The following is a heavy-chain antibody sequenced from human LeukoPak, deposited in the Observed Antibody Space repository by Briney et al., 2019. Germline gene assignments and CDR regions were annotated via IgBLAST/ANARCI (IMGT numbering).Heavy chain of an antibody. CDR3: ARALGYYVLDY. J-gene: IGHJ4*02. V-gene: IGHV4-59*11. CDR1: GGSISSHY. CDR2: IHYSGST. Sequence: SETLSLTCTVSGGSISSHYWSWIRQPPGKGLEWIGYIHYSGSTNYNPSLKSRVTISVDTSKNQFSLNLSSVTAADTAVYYCARALGYYVLDYWGQGTLVTVSS. D-gene: IGHD3-22*01.